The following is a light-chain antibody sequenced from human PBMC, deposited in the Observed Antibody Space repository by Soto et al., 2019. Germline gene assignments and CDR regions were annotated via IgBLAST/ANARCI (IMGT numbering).Light chain of an antibody. CDR2: DAS. CDR1: KRLGRY. Sequence: SLRASKRLGRYLAWYQQKPGQAPRLLIYDASHRATGIPVRFSGSGSESDFTLLMSSLEPEDFAVNYGQQRSSPVTFGRGTRLEI. V-gene: IGKV3-11*01. CDR3: QQRSSPVT. J-gene: IGKJ5*01.